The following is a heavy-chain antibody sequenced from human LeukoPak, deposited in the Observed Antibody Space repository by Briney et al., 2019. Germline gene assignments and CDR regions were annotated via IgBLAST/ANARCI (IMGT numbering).Heavy chain of an antibody. CDR2: IRYDGSIK. CDR3: AKDGRDYYVSGSHYRGVPALGY. V-gene: IGHV3-30*02. D-gene: IGHD3-10*01. Sequence: PGGSLRLSCAASGFTFRKYGIHWVRQAPGKGLEWVAFIRYDGSIKYYVDSVKGRFTISRDNSKNTLFLQMNSLRAEDTAVYYCAKDGRDYYVSGSHYRGVPALGYWGQGTLVTVSS. J-gene: IGHJ4*02. CDR1: GFTFRKYG.